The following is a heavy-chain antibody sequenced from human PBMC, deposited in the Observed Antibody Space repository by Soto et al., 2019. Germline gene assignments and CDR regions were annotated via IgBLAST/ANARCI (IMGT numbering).Heavy chain of an antibody. CDR3: ARAGSMDPFDY. CDR2: ISGGAGDT. D-gene: IGHD2-8*01. J-gene: IGHJ4*02. Sequence: EVQLLESGGGSVQPGGSLRLSCAASGFAFSNYAMNWVRQAPGKGLEWVSAISGGAGDTYYADSVKGRFTISRDNSKNTLYLQMNSLRAEDTAVYYCARAGSMDPFDYWGQGTLVTVSS. V-gene: IGHV3-23*01. CDR1: GFAFSNYA.